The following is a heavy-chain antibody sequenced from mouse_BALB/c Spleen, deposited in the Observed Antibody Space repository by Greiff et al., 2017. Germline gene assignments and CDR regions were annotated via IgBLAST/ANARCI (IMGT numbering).Heavy chain of an antibody. Sequence: EVQVVESGGGLVQPGGSLRLSCATSGFTFTDYYMSWVRQPPGKALEWLGFIRNKANGYTTEYSASVKGRFTISRDNSQSILYLQMNTLRAEDSATYYCARERTARASPFAYWGQGTLVTVSA. J-gene: IGHJ3*01. D-gene: IGHD3-2*01. CDR1: GFTFTDYY. CDR3: ARERTARASPFAY. V-gene: IGHV7-3*02. CDR2: IRNKANGYTT.